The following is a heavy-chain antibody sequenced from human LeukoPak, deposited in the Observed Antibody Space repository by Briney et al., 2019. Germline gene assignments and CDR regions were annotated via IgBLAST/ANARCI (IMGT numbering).Heavy chain of an antibody. Sequence: PGGSLRLSCAASGFTFDDYAMHWVQQAPGKGLEWVSGISWNSGSIGYADSVKGRFTISRDNAKNSLYLQMNSLRAEDTAVYYCAKSPRLTYYYDSSGYYPFDYWGQGTLVTVSS. J-gene: IGHJ4*02. CDR1: GFTFDDYA. V-gene: IGHV3-9*01. CDR3: AKSPRLTYYYDSSGYYPFDY. CDR2: ISWNSGSI. D-gene: IGHD3-22*01.